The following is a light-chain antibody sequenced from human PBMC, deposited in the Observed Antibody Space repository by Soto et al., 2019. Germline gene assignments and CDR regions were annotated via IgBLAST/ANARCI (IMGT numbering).Light chain of an antibody. CDR2: DVS. CDR1: SSDVGGYNY. J-gene: IGLJ2*01. V-gene: IGLV2-14*01. Sequence: QSALTQPASVSGSPGQSITISCTGTSSDVGGYNYVSWYQQHPGKAPELMIYDVSNRPSGVSNRFSGSKSGNTASLTISGLQAEDEADYYCSSYTSSSTLLYVVFGGGTKLTVL. CDR3: SSYTSSSTLLYVV.